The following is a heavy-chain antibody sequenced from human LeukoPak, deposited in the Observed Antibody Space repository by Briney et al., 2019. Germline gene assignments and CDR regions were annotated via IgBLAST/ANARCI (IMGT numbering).Heavy chain of an antibody. CDR3: ARVRSGWFYFDY. Sequence: PGGSLRFSCAASGFTFSSYAMSWVRQAPGKGLEWVSVIYSGGSTYYADSVKGRFTISRDNSKNTLYLQMNSLRAEDTAVYYCARVRSGWFYFDYWGQGTLVTVSS. J-gene: IGHJ4*02. D-gene: IGHD6-19*01. CDR2: IYSGGST. CDR1: GFTFSSYA. V-gene: IGHV3-53*01.